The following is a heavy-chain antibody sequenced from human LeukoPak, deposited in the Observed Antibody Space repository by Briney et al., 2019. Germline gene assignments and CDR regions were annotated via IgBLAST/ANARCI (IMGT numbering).Heavy chain of an antibody. J-gene: IGHJ6*03. V-gene: IGHV4-34*01. CDR3: ARGRVSSSTWYSTYYYFFYMDF. D-gene: IGHD4-11*01. CDR2: INHSGST. CDR1: GGSFSGYY. Sequence: SETLSLTCAVYGGSFSGYYWSWIRQPPGKGLEWIGEINHSGSTNYNPSLKSRVTISVDKAKNQFSLNLNSVTAADTAVYFCARGRVSSSTWYSTYYYFFYMDFWGKGTTVTVSS.